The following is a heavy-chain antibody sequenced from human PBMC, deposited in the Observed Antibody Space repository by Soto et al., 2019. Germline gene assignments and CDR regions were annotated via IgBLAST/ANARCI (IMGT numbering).Heavy chain of an antibody. CDR1: GFTVSNNY. J-gene: IGHJ4*02. D-gene: IGHD3-10*01. Sequence: EVQLVESGGGLIQPGGSLRLSCAVSGFTVSNNYMSWVRQAPGKGLEGVSVIYSGGYTAYGDSVKGRFTISRDNSKNTQYLKRKTLRADDGGVYYGAPRPGGGGYWGQGTLVTVSS. V-gene: IGHV3-53*01. CDR2: IYSGGYT. CDR3: APRPGGGGY.